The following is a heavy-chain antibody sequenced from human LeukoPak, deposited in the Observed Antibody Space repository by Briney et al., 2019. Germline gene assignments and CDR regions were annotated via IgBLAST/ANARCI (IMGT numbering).Heavy chain of an antibody. D-gene: IGHD6-13*01. V-gene: IGHV3-64*01. Sequence: GGSLRLSCAASGFTFSSHAMHWVRQAPGKGLEYVSAISSNGGSTYYANSVKGRFTISRDNSKNTLYLQMGSLRAEDMAVYYCATSSSWSLRYFQHWGQGTLVSVSS. J-gene: IGHJ1*01. CDR3: ATSSSWSLRYFQH. CDR1: GFTFSSHA. CDR2: ISSNGGST.